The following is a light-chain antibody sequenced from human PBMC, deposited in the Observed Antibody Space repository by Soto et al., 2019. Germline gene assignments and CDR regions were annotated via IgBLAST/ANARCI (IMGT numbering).Light chain of an antibody. J-gene: IGKJ1*01. CDR1: QSVSSSY. CDR3: QQYNNWLRGT. CDR2: GAS. V-gene: IGKV3D-15*01. Sequence: EIVLTQSPGTLSLSPGERATLSCRASQSVSSSYLAWYQQKPGQAPRLXXYGASNRANGIPVRFSGSGSGTELTLTISSLQSSDVAVYFCQQYNNWLRGTFGQGTKVDIK.